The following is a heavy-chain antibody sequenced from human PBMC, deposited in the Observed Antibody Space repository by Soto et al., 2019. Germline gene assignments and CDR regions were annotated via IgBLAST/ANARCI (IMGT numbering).Heavy chain of an antibody. CDR2: ISGSGGST. J-gene: IGHJ6*02. D-gene: IGHD3-3*01. V-gene: IGHV3-23*01. Sequence: GESLRLSCAASGFTFSSYAMSWVRQAPGKGLEWVSAISGSGGSTYYADSVKGRFTISRDNSKNTLYLQMNSLRAEDTAVYYCAKYDFWSGRISPYYYYGMDVWGQGTTVTVSS. CDR1: GFTFSSYA. CDR3: AKYDFWSGRISPYYYYGMDV.